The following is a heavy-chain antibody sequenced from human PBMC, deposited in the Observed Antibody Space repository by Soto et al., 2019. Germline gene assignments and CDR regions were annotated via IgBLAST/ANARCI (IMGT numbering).Heavy chain of an antibody. CDR1: GGSIRNENFC. Sequence: QVQLQESGPGLVNPSQTLSLTCTVSGGSIRNENFCWSSIRQAPDKGLEWIGHIYDGGSTYTNPTLISRVTMAVDTSKTHCSLKLSSVSAADTAVYYCASGLSGDKVDYWSQGTLVTVSS. CDR3: ASGLSGDKVDY. J-gene: IGHJ4*02. V-gene: IGHV4-30-4*01. D-gene: IGHD7-27*01. CDR2: IYDGGST.